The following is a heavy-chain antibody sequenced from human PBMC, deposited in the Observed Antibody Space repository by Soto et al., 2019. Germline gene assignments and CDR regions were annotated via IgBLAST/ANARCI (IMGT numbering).Heavy chain of an antibody. CDR1: GDSVSGNSAA. Sequence: SQTLSLTCAISGDSVSGNSAAWNWIRQSPSRGLEWLGRTYYRSRWYNDYAVSVKSRITVTPDTSKNQFSLKLNSVTAADTAVYYCAREKRAYCSGASCYHLDYWGQGTLVTVSS. D-gene: IGHD2-15*01. V-gene: IGHV6-1*01. CDR2: TYYRSRWYN. CDR3: AREKRAYCSGASCYHLDY. J-gene: IGHJ4*02.